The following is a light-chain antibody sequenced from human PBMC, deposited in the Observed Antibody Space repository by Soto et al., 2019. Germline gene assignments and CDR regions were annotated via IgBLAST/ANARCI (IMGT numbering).Light chain of an antibody. Sequence: DIQMTQSPSSVSASVGDRDTITCRASQDISTWVAWYQQKPGKAPKLLISAASTLQSVVPRMFSGSGSGTDFTLIISSLHPEDFATYFCQQGDSFPFTFGGGTKVQIK. CDR1: QDISTW. CDR2: AAS. CDR3: QQGDSFPFT. J-gene: IGKJ4*01. V-gene: IGKV1-12*01.